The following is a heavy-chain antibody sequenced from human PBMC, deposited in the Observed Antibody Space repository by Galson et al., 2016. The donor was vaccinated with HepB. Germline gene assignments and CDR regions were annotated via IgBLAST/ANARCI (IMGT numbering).Heavy chain of an antibody. D-gene: IGHD3-10*01. CDR3: ARDSEAANFGSGSGKLDS. CDR2: IYRSGST. CDR1: GGSVSSTNW. J-gene: IGHJ4*02. Sequence: ETLSLTCAVSGGSVSSTNWWVWVRQPPGKGLEWIGEIYRSGSTNYNPSLESRVTISVDTSKNQFSLTVKRVTAEDTAKYFCARDSEAANFGSGSGKLDSWGQGTLVTVSS. V-gene: IGHV4-4*01.